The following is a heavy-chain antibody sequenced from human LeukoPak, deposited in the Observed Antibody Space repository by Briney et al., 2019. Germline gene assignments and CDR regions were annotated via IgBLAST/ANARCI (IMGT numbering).Heavy chain of an antibody. V-gene: IGHV4-34*01. CDR2: INHSGST. J-gene: IGHJ4*02. CDR1: GGSFSGYY. D-gene: IGHD3-3*01. CDR3: ARGRITIFGVVSPTFDY. Sequence: SETLSLTCAVYGGSFSGYYWSWIRQPPGKGLEWIGEINHSGSTNYNPSLKSRVTISVDTSKNQFSPKLSSVTAADTAVYYCARGRITIFGVVSPTFDYWGQGTLVTVSS.